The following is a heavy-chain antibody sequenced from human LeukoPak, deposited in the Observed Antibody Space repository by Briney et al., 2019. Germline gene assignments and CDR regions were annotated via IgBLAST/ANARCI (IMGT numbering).Heavy chain of an antibody. CDR1: GRSFRGYY. V-gene: IGHV4-34*01. J-gene: IGHJ4*01. D-gene: IGHD5-18*01. CDR2: IYHRERP. CDR3: ARGLVWSYGYRGDPFDC. Sequence: WETLSHTRAVYGRSFRGYYWSWSRHPPGEGRVWIGDIYHRERPHHNPSLESRHTISVDTSKNQFSLRLSAVTAADTAVYYCARGLVWSYGYRGDPFDCWGQGTLVTVAA.